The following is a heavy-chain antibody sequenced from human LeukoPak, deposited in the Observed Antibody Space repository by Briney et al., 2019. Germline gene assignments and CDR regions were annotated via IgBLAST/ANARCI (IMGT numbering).Heavy chain of an antibody. CDR3: VRAHSDIVATIDFDY. Sequence: ASVTVSCKSSGYTFTGYYMHWVRQAPGQGLEWMGWINPNSGGTNYAQKFQGRVTMTRDTSISTAYMELSRLRSDDTAVYYCVRAHSDIVATIDFDYWGQGTLVTVSS. J-gene: IGHJ4*02. CDR1: GYTFTGYY. V-gene: IGHV1-2*02. D-gene: IGHD5-12*01. CDR2: INPNSGGT.